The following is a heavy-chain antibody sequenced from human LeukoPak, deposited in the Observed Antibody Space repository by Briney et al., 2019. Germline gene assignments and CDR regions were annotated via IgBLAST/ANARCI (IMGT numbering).Heavy chain of an antibody. CDR3: AKDLYPPSPGIAAAGFFDY. J-gene: IGHJ4*02. CDR2: ISGSGGST. D-gene: IGHD6-13*01. Sequence: GGSLRLSCAASGFTFSSYAMSWVRQAPGKGVEWVSAISGSGGSTYYADSVKGRFTISRDNSKNTLYLQMNSLRAEDTAVYYCAKDLYPPSPGIAAAGFFDYWGQVTLVTVSS. V-gene: IGHV3-23*01. CDR1: GFTFSSYA.